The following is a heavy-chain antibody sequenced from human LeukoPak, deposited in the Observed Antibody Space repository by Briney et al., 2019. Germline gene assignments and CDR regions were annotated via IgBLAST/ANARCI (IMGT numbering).Heavy chain of an antibody. D-gene: IGHD7-27*01. CDR1: GGSFSGYY. Sequence: SETLSLTCAVYGGSFSGYYWSWIRQPPGKGLEWIGEINHSGSTNYNPSLKSRVTISVDTSKNQFSLKLSSVTAADTAVYYCARRQNWGPIGDFDYWGQGTLVTVFS. J-gene: IGHJ4*02. CDR2: INHSGST. CDR3: ARRQNWGPIGDFDY. V-gene: IGHV4-34*01.